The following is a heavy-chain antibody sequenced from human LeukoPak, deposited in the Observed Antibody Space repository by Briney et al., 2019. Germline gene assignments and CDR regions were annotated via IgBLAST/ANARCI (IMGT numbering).Heavy chain of an antibody. CDR2: IYYTGST. CDR1: NASVSSGSYY. Sequence: PSETLSLTCTVSNASVSSGSYYWSWLRQPPGKGLEWIGYIYYTGSTNYNPSLKSRVTISIDTSKNQFSLKLTSVTTADTAVYYCASLKITRDFDYWGQGTLVTVSS. CDR3: ASLKITRDFDY. D-gene: IGHD1-14*01. V-gene: IGHV4-61*01. J-gene: IGHJ4*02.